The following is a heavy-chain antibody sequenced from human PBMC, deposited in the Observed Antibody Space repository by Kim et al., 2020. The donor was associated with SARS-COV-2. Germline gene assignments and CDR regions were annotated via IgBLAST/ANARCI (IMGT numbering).Heavy chain of an antibody. V-gene: IGHV4-59*01. D-gene: IGHD3-22*01. CDR2: IYDSGNA. CDR3: ARRRGYESSSSYFRYFDY. CDR1: GASISNYY. J-gene: IGHJ4*02. Sequence: SETLSLTCTVSGASISNYYWSWIRQPPGKGPEWIGYIYDSGNAKYNPSLKSRVTISVDTSKNQFSLRLSSVTASDTAVYFCARRRGYESSSSYFRYFDYWGQGTLVTVSS.